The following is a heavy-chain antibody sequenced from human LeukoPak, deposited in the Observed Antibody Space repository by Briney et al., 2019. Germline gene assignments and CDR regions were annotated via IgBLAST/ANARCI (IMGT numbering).Heavy chain of an antibody. CDR1: GYNFTSYW. CDR2: ISAYNGNT. D-gene: IGHD3-9*01. CDR3: ARPGVRYFDRDSALGDYYMDV. J-gene: IGHJ6*03. V-gene: IGHV1-18*04. Sequence: GESLKISCKGSGYNFTSYWIGWVRQMPGKGLEWMGWISAYNGNTNYAQKLQGRVTMTTDTSTSTAYMELRSLRSDDTAVYYCARPGVRYFDRDSALGDYYMDVWGKGTTVTVSS.